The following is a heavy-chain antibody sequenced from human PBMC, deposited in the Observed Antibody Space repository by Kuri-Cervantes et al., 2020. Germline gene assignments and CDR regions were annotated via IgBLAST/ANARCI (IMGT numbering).Heavy chain of an antibody. D-gene: IGHD2/OR15-2a*01. V-gene: IGHV1-18*01. J-gene: IGHJ6*03. CDR1: GYTFVNYG. CDR2: ISAYNGDT. CDR3: ARDLEGYFMRWYYYYMDV. Sequence: ASVKVSCKASGYTFVNYGINWVRQAPGQGLEWMGRISAYNGDTDYAQKLQGRVAMTTDTSTSTAYMELRSLRSDDTAVYYCARDLEGYFMRWYYYYMDVWGKGTTVTVSS.